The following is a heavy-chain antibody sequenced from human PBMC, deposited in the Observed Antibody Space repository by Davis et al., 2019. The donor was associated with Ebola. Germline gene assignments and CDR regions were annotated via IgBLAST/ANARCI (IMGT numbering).Heavy chain of an antibody. J-gene: IGHJ4*02. CDR1: GFTFDNYA. Sequence: PGGSLRLSCAASGFTFDNYAIHWVRQAPGKGLEWVSGISWNSGVIGYADSVKGRFTISRDNAKNALYLQMNSLRTEDTALYYCAKDLVAVAGGIDYWGQGTLVTVSS. CDR2: ISWNSGVI. D-gene: IGHD6-19*01. CDR3: AKDLVAVAGGIDY. V-gene: IGHV3-9*01.